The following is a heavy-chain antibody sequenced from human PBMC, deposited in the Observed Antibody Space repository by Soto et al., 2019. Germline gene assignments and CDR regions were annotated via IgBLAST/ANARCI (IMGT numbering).Heavy chain of an antibody. V-gene: IGHV4-31*03. CDR1: GGSISSGGYY. D-gene: IGHD3-22*01. J-gene: IGHJ4*02. CDR3: ARGYYDSSGYYDYFDY. Sequence: SETLSLTCTVSGGSISSGGYYWSWIRQHPGKGLEWIGYIYYSGSTYYNPSLKSRVTISVDTSKNQFSLKLSSVTAADTAVYYCARGYYDSSGYYDYFDYWGQGTLVTVPS. CDR2: IYYSGST.